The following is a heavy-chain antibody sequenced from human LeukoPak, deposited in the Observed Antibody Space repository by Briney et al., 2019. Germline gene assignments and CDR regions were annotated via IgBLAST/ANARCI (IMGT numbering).Heavy chain of an antibody. CDR1: GYTFTSYG. CDR3: ATAFTRMVRGVIPFAFDY. CDR2: ISAYNGNT. V-gene: IGHV1-18*01. Sequence: ASVKVSCKASGYTFTSYGISWVRQAPGQGLEWMGWISAYNGNTNYAQKLQGRVTMTTDTSTSTAYMELSSLRSEDTAVYYCATAFTRMVRGVIPFAFDYWGQGTLVTVSS. J-gene: IGHJ4*02. D-gene: IGHD3-10*01.